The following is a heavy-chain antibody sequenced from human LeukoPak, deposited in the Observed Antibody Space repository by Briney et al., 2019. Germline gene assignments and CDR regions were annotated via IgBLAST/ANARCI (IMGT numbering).Heavy chain of an antibody. CDR1: GGSISSSSYY. CDR2: IYYSGST. D-gene: IGHD5-18*01. J-gene: IGHJ4*02. V-gene: IGHV4-39*01. Sequence: SETLSLTCTVSGGSISSSSYYWGWIRQPPGTGLEWIGSIYYSGSTYYNPSLKSRVTISVDTSKNRFSLKLSSVTAADTAVYYCVGYSYGRETFDYWGQGTLVTVSS. CDR3: VGYSYGRETFDY.